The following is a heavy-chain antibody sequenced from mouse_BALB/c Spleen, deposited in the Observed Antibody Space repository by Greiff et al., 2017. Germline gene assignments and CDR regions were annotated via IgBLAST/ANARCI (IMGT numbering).Heavy chain of an antibody. V-gene: IGHV5-9-3*01. CDR1: GFTFSSYA. Sequence: EVKLMESGGGLVKPGGSLKLSCAASGFTFSSYAMSWVRQTPEKRLEWVATISSGGSYTYYPDSVKGRFTISRDNAKNTLYLQMSSLRSEDTAMYYCARVHFYYGSSWYFDYWGQGTTLTVSS. J-gene: IGHJ2*01. D-gene: IGHD1-1*01. CDR2: ISSGGSYT. CDR3: ARVHFYYGSSWYFDY.